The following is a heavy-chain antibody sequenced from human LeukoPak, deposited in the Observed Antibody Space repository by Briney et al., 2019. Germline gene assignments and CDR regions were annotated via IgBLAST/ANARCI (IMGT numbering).Heavy chain of an antibody. V-gene: IGHV1-2*02. CDR3: ARPWEITMSERSYNWFDS. J-gene: IGHJ5*01. D-gene: IGHD1-26*01. CDR1: GYTFTAYC. Sequence: ASVKVSCKASGYTFTAYCIHWVRQAPGQGLEWMGRINHYCGGTNYAQKFQGRVTMTRDTPISTAYMELSRLRSDDTAVYYCARPWEITMSERSYNWFDSWGQGTLVTVSS. CDR2: INHYCGGT.